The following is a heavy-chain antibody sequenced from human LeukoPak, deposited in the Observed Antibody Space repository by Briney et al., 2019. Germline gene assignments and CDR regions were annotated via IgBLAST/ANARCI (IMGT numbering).Heavy chain of an antibody. CDR2: IYHTGTT. D-gene: IGHD3-10*01. Sequence: SETLSLTCTVSGGSISSYYWNWVRQFPGKRLEWIGYIYHTGTTTYNPSLQSRVAISIDTSTNQISLRLSSVTSADTAIYFCARDRSEWSAEDNWFDPWGQGILVTVSS. J-gene: IGHJ5*02. CDR1: GGSISSYY. V-gene: IGHV4-59*12. CDR3: ARDRSEWSAEDNWFDP.